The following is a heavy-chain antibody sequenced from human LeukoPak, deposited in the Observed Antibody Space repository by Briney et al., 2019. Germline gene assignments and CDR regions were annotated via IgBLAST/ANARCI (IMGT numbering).Heavy chain of an antibody. J-gene: IGHJ3*02. V-gene: IGHV1-2*02. D-gene: IGHD5-24*01. CDR2: INPNSGGT. Sequence: ASVKVSCKASGYTFTGYYMHLVRQAPGQGLEWMGWINPNSGGTNYAQKFQGRVTMTRDTSISTAYMELSRLRSDDTAVYYCARDLAFGEMVTNRGAFDIWGEETMVTVSS. CDR1: GYTFTGYY. CDR3: ARDLAFGEMVTNRGAFDI.